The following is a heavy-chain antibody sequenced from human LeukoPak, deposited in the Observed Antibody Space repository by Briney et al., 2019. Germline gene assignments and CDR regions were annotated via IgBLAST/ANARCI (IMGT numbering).Heavy chain of an antibody. D-gene: IGHD2-2*01. CDR3: ARVKGYCSSTSCYPLLRYYYGMDV. Sequence: SETLSLTCTVSGGSIGTYSWNWIRQPPGKGLEWIGYIYYSGTTNYNPSLKSRVTISVDTSKNQFSLKLSSVTAADTAVYYCARVKGYCSSTSCYPLLRYYYGMDVWGQGTTVTVSS. CDR1: GGSIGTYS. CDR2: IYYSGTT. J-gene: IGHJ6*02. V-gene: IGHV4-59*12.